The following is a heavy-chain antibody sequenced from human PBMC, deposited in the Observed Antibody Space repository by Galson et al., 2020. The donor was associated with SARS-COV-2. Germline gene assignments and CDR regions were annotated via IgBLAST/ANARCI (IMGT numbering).Heavy chain of an antibody. D-gene: IGHD2-8*01. CDR1: GFTFSNYA. Sequence: GGSLRLSCAASGFTFSNYAMTWVRQAPGKGLEWVSSIFGGGDTTYYADSVKGRFTISRDNSRNILYLQMSSLGVEDTAVYYCAKGSSVGQWVYFHYWGQGTLVTVSS. CDR2: IFGGGDTT. J-gene: IGHJ4*02. V-gene: IGHV3-23*01. CDR3: AKGSSVGQWVYFHY.